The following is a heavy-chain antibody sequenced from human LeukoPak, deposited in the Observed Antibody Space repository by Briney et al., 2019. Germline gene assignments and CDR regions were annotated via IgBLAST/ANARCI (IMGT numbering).Heavy chain of an antibody. V-gene: IGHV4-4*07. J-gene: IGHJ6*03. CDR3: ARGTRGSGWYGDYYYYMDV. Sequence: SETLSLTCTVSGGSISSHYYWNWFRQPAGKGLEWIGRIYSSGNSYYNASLQSRVTMSVDTSKNQFSLKLSSVTAADTAVYYCARGTRGSGWYGDYYYYMDVWGKGTTVTISS. D-gene: IGHD6-19*01. CDR1: GGSISSHYY. CDR2: IYSSGNS.